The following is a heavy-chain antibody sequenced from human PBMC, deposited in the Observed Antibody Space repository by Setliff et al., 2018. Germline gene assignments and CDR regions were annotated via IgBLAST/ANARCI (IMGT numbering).Heavy chain of an antibody. CDR1: GASITNINYY. Sequence: PSETLSLTCTVSGASITNINYYWGWIRQPPGKGLEWIGRIYHGGDTYYNASLKSRLTISVDTSKNQFSLKLRSVTAADTAVYYCARTGTYRYFDYWGQGTVVTVSS. J-gene: IGHJ4*02. V-gene: IGHV4-39*01. CDR3: ARTGTYRYFDY. CDR2: IYHGGDT. D-gene: IGHD1-1*01.